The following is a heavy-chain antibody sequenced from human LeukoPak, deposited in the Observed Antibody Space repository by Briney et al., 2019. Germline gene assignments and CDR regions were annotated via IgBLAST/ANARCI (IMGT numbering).Heavy chain of an antibody. CDR1: GYTFTGYY. J-gene: IGHJ2*01. CDR2: INPNSGGT. Sequence: ASVKVSCKASGYTFTGYYMHWVRQAPGQGLEWMGWINPNSGGTNYAQKFQGRVTMTRDTSISTACMELSRLRSDDTAMYYCAKEGDTALVTGYFDLWGRGTLVTVSS. CDR3: AKEGDTALVTGYFDL. V-gene: IGHV1-2*02. D-gene: IGHD5-18*01.